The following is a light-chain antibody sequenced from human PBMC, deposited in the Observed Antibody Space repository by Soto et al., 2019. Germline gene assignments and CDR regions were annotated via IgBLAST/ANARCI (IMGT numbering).Light chain of an antibody. V-gene: IGKV3-20*01. J-gene: IGKJ3*01. CDR3: QQYGSSRFT. Sequence: EIVLTQSPGTLSLSPGERATLSCRASQSISSSSLAWYQQNPGQAPRLLVYGASSRATGIPDRFSGSGSGTDFTLTISRLEPEDFAVYYCQQYGSSRFTFGPGTKVDIK. CDR1: QSISSSS. CDR2: GAS.